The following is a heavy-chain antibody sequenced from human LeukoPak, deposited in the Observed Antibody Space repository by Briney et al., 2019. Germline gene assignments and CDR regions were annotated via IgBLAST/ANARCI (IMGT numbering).Heavy chain of an antibody. Sequence: GASVKVSCKASGYTFTGYYMHWVRQAPGQGLEWMGWINPNSGGTNYAQKFQGRVTMTRDTSISTAYMELSRLRSDDTAVYYCARGGRITMVRGVRKGPFDYWGQGTLVTVSS. J-gene: IGHJ4*02. CDR2: INPNSGGT. D-gene: IGHD3-10*01. V-gene: IGHV1-2*02. CDR3: ARGGRITMVRGVRKGPFDY. CDR1: GYTFTGYY.